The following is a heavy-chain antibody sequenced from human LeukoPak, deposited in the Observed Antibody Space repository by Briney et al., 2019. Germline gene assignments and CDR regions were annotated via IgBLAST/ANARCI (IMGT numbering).Heavy chain of an antibody. CDR1: GFTFSDYY. CDR3: ARVEYIYGYGS. CDR2: ISSSGSTI. Sequence: GGSLRLSCAASGFTFSDYYMSWIRQAPGKGLEWVSYISSSGSTICYADSVKGRFTITRDNGKNSLSLQMNTLRAEDTAVYYCARVEYIYGYGSWGQGTLVTVSS. J-gene: IGHJ5*02. V-gene: IGHV3-11*01. D-gene: IGHD5-18*01.